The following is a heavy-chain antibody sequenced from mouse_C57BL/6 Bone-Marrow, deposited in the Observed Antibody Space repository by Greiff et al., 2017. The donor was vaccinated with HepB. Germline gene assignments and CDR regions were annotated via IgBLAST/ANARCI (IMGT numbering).Heavy chain of an antibody. V-gene: IGHV7-1*01. CDR1: GFTFSDFY. CDR2: SRNKANDYTT. J-gene: IGHJ4*01. CDR3: ARDGDGPYAMDY. D-gene: IGHD2-3*01. Sequence: DVMLVESGGGLVQSGRSLRLSCATSGFTFSDFYMEWVRQAPGKGLEWIAASRNKANDYTTEYSASVKGRFIVSRDTSQSILYLQMNALRAEDTAIYYCARDGDGPYAMDYWGQGTSVTVSS.